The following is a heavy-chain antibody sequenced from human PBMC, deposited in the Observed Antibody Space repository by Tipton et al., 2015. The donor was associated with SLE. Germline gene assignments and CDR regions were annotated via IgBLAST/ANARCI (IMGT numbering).Heavy chain of an antibody. CDR2: IYSGGRT. CDR3: AREGLPDALDF. V-gene: IGHV3-66*01. J-gene: IGHJ3*01. Sequence: SLRLSCAASGFTVSNNFMSWVRQAPGKGLEWVSVIYSGGRTYYADSVKGRFTISRDNAKNSLSLQMSSLRAEDTAVYYCAREGLPDALDFWGQGTMVIVSS. D-gene: IGHD4-11*01. CDR1: GFTVSNNF.